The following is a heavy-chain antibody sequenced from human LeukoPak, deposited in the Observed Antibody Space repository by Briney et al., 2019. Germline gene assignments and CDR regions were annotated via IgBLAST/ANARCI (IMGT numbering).Heavy chain of an antibody. D-gene: IGHD2-15*01. CDR3: ARGVAATSAAGDFQH. Sequence: GASVKVSCKASGYTFTGYYMHWVRQAPGQGLEWMGWISAYNGNTRYAQKLQGRVTMTIDTSTSTAYMELRSLRSDDTAVYYCARGVAATSAAGDFQHWGQGTLVTVSS. CDR1: GYTFTGYY. J-gene: IGHJ1*01. V-gene: IGHV1-18*04. CDR2: ISAYNGNT.